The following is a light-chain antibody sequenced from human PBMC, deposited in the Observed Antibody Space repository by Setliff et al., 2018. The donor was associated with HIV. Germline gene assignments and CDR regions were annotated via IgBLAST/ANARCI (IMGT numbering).Light chain of an antibody. CDR3: SSYGSGDALL. Sequence: QSVLAQPASVSGSSGQSITISCTGSSSDVGGYDYVSWYRQYPDKAPHLIIFDVTNRPSGVSNRFSGSKSGNTASLTISGLQAEDEAHFFCSSYGSGDALLFGTGTKVTVL. CDR1: SSDVGGYDY. V-gene: IGLV2-14*03. J-gene: IGLJ1*01. CDR2: DVT.